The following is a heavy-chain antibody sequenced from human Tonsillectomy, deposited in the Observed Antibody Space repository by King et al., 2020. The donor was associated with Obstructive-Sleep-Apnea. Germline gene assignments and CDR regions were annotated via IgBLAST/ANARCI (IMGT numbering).Heavy chain of an antibody. J-gene: IGHJ3*02. V-gene: IGHV4-34*01. D-gene: IGHD3-9*01. CDR3: ARGPAFLTGLSSCAFDI. CDR1: GGSFSGYY. Sequence: VQLQQWGAGLLKPSETLSLTCAVYGGSFSGYYWSWIRQPPGKGLEWSGEINHSVSTNYNPSLKSRVTISVDTSKNQFSLKLSSVTAADTAVYYCARGPAFLTGLSSCAFDIWGQGTMVTVSS. CDR2: INHSVST.